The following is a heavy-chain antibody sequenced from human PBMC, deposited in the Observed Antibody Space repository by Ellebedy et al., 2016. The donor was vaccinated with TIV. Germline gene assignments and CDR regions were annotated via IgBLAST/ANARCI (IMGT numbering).Heavy chain of an antibody. Sequence: PGGSLRLSCTASGFTFSDYSMNWVRQAPGKGLEWVSYISSSSSTIYYADSVKGRFTISRDSAKNSLYLQMNSLRAEDTAVYYCAREDGSGWYSFDYWGQGTLVTVSS. CDR1: GFTFSDYS. CDR2: ISSSSSTI. D-gene: IGHD6-19*01. V-gene: IGHV3-48*01. J-gene: IGHJ4*02. CDR3: AREDGSGWYSFDY.